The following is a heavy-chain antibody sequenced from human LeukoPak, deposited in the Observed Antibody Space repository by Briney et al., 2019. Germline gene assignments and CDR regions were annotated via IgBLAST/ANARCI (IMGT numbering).Heavy chain of an antibody. D-gene: IGHD3-22*01. CDR2: INHGGRT. Sequence: SETLSLTCAVYGGSFSGYYWTWIRQPPGKGLEWIGEINHGGRTNYNPSLKSRVSISLDTSKNQFSLKLSSVTAADTAVYYCARGPTTDYYDGSGYYFFDYGGQGTLVTVSS. J-gene: IGHJ4*02. V-gene: IGHV4-34*01. CDR3: ARGPTTDYYDGSGYYFFDY. CDR1: GGSFSGYY.